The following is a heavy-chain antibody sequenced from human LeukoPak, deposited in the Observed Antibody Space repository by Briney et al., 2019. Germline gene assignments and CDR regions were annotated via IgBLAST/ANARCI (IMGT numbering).Heavy chain of an antibody. Sequence: PGGSLRLSCAASGFAFSSYSMNWVRQAPGKGLEWVSAISISGGNTYYADSVKGRFTVSRDNSKNTLYLQMNSLRAEDTAVYYCAKCPTAYCSGGSCYADYWGQGALVTVSS. CDR1: GFAFSSYS. D-gene: IGHD2-15*01. V-gene: IGHV3-23*01. J-gene: IGHJ4*02. CDR2: ISISGGNT. CDR3: AKCPTAYCSGGSCYADY.